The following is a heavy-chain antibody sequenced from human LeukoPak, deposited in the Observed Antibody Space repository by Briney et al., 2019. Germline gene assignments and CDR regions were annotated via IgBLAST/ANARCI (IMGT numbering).Heavy chain of an antibody. V-gene: IGHV3-9*01. CDR2: ISWNSGSI. D-gene: IGHD2-2*01. CDR3: AKVGCSSTSCYDFDY. Sequence: GGSLRLSCAASGFTFDDYAMHWVRQAPGKGLEWVSGISWNSGSIGYADSVKGRFTTSRDNAKNSLYLQMNSLRAEDTALYYCAKVGCSSTSCYDFDYWGQGTLVTVSS. CDR1: GFTFDDYA. J-gene: IGHJ4*02.